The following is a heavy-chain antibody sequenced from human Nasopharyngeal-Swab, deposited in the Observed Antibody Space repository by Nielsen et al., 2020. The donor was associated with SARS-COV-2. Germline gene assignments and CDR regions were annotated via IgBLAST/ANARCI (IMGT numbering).Heavy chain of an antibody. CDR2: IYYSEST. CDR1: GGSIRSSY. J-gene: IGHJ4*02. V-gene: IGHV4-59*13. D-gene: IGHD5-24*01. CDR3: ARGDTGIYSRRRWLLIDY. Sequence: ETLYVRCTGAGGSIRSSYWSWIRQRQGKGLEGIGYIYYSESTNYNPSLKSRVTISVDISKNQFSLKLSSVTAADTAVYYCARGDTGIYSRRRWLLIDYWGKGTPVTVSS.